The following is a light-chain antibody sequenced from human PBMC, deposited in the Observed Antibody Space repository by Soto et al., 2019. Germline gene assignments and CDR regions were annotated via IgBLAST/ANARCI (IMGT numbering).Light chain of an antibody. Sequence: DIQMTQSPSSLSASVGDRVTITCRASQGIRNFLAWYQQKPGKVPKLMIYAASTLQSGVPSRFSGSGSGTECTLTISGLQSEDFATYYCQQYNNWPVTFGGGTKVDIK. J-gene: IGKJ4*01. CDR1: QGIRNF. V-gene: IGKV1-27*01. CDR3: QQYNNWPVT. CDR2: AAS.